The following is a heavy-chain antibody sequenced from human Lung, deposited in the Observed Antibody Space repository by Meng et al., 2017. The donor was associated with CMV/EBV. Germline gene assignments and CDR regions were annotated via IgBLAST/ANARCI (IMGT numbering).Heavy chain of an antibody. J-gene: IGHJ5*02. Sequence: VGLVESGGGVVQPGRSLRFCCAASGFTFSSYAMHWVRQAPGKGLEWVAVISYDGSNKYYADSVKGRFTISRDNSKNTLYLQMNSLRDEDTAVYYCARDDSSSWGQGTLVTVSS. CDR3: ARDDSSS. CDR2: ISYDGSNK. V-gene: IGHV3-30-3*01. CDR1: GFTFSSYA. D-gene: IGHD3-22*01.